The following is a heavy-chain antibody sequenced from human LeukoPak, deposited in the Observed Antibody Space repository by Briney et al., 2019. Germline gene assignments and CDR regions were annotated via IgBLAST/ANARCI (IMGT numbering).Heavy chain of an antibody. V-gene: IGHV3-48*03. D-gene: IGHD6-19*01. Sequence: GGSLRLSCAASGFTFSTYEMNWVRLAPGKGLEWISYISSSGSTIYYADSVKGRFTISRDNAKNSLYLQMNSLRADDTAVYYCASGRPHSSGWVYFDYWGQGTLVTVSS. CDR1: GFTFSTYE. CDR3: ASGRPHSSGWVYFDY. CDR2: ISSSGSTI. J-gene: IGHJ4*02.